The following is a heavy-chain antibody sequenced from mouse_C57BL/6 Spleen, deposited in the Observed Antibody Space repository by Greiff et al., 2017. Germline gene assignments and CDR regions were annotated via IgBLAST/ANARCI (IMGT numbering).Heavy chain of an antibody. CDR3: ARRQQTDDY. J-gene: IGHJ2*01. Sequence: QVQLQQPGAELVKPGASVKLSCKASGYTFTSYWMQWVKQRPGQGLEWIGEIDPSDSYTNYNQKFKGKATLTVDTSSSTAYMQLSSLTSEDSAVYYCARRQQTDDYWGQGTTLTVSS. CDR2: IDPSDSYT. CDR1: GYTFTSYW. V-gene: IGHV1-50*01. D-gene: IGHD6-1*01.